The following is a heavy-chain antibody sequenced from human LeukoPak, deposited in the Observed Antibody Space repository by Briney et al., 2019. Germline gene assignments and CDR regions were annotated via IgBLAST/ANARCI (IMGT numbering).Heavy chain of an antibody. CDR1: GFTFSSYE. D-gene: IGHD5-18*01. V-gene: IGHV3-48*03. Sequence: PGGSLRLSCAASGFTFSSYEMNWVRQAPGKGLEWVSYISSSGSTIYYADSVKGRFTISRDNAKNSLYLQMNSLRAEDTAVYYCASESTAMVMYNWFDPWGQGTLVTVSS. CDR3: ASESTAMVMYNWFDP. CDR2: ISSSGSTI. J-gene: IGHJ5*02.